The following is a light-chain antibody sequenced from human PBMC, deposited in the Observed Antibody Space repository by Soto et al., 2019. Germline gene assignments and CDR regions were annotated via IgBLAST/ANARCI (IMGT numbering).Light chain of an antibody. CDR3: QQSYSSPGT. V-gene: IGKV1-39*01. J-gene: IGKJ1*01. CDR1: QTIDKY. CDR2: GAS. Sequence: IQMTQSPSSLSASVGDRVTITCRAIQTIDKYLNWYQHIPGRAPKLLIYGASSLQSGIPTRFSGSGGGTYFTRTISSLQHEDFATYHCQQSYSSPGTFGRGTRVE.